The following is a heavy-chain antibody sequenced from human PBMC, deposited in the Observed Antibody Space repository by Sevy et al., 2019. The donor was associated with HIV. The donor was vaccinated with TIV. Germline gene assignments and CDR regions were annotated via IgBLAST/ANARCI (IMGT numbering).Heavy chain of an antibody. D-gene: IGHD6-6*01. CDR3: ARDRHSSSSFYYYYGMDV. CDR1: GYTFTSYG. Sequence: ASVKVSCKASGYTFTSYGISWVRQAPGQGLEWMGWISAYNGNTNYAQKLQGRVTMTTDTSTSTAYMELRSMRSDDTAVYYCARDRHSSSSFYYYYGMDVWGQGTTVTVSS. CDR2: ISAYNGNT. V-gene: IGHV1-18*01. J-gene: IGHJ6*02.